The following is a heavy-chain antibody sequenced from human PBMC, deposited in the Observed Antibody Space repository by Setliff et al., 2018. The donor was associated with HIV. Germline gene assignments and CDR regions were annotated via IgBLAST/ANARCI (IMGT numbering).Heavy chain of an antibody. CDR1: GFTFSSYA. CDR2: ISGSGGST. CDR3: ARRGFVSAWYDKPIYFYYYMDV. V-gene: IGHV3-23*01. D-gene: IGHD6-19*01. J-gene: IGHJ6*03. Sequence: PGGSLRLSCAASGFTFSSYAMSWVRQAPGKGLERVSAISGSGGSTYYADSVKGRFTISRDNSKNTLYLQMNNLRAEDTAVYYCARRGFVSAWYDKPIYFYYYMDVWGKGTTVTVSS.